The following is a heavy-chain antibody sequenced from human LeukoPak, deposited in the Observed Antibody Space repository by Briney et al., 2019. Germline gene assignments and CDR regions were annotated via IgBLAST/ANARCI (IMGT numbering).Heavy chain of an antibody. Sequence: ASVKVSCKASGYTFTNYDINWVRQATGQGLEWMGWMNPNSGNTGYAQKFQGRVTITRNTSISTAYMELSSLRSEDTAVYYCARGLGSREMRYYYYMDVWGKGTTVTVSS. J-gene: IGHJ6*03. V-gene: IGHV1-8*03. CDR2: MNPNSGNT. CDR3: ARGLGSREMRYYYYMDV. CDR1: GYTFTNYD. D-gene: IGHD6-25*01.